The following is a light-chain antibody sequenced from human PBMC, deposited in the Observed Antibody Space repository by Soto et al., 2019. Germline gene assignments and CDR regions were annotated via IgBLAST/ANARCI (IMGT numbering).Light chain of an antibody. V-gene: IGKV4-1*01. J-gene: IGKJ1*01. CDR1: QSVLYNSNNDSY. CDR3: QQYYNIPWT. CDR2: WAS. Sequence: DIVMTQTPDSLAVSLGERATINYRTSQSVLYNSNNDSYLTWYQQKPGQSPKVLIYWASTRDSGVPDRFSGSGSGTDFTLTISSLQAEDVAVYYCQQYYNIPWTFGQGTKVEIK.